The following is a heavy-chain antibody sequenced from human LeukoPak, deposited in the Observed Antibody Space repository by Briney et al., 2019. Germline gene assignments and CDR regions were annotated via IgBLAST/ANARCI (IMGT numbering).Heavy chain of an antibody. Sequence: GGSLKLSCAASAFSFNTYGMHWVRQAPGKGLQWVAFIRYNGNDQYYADSVKGRFTISRDNSKNMVFLQMNSLRIEDTAMYYCAKDIGYSYGYGLLDYFDYWGQGTLVTVSS. D-gene: IGHD5-18*01. CDR2: IRYNGNDQ. J-gene: IGHJ4*02. V-gene: IGHV3-30*02. CDR1: AFSFNTYG. CDR3: AKDIGYSYGYGLLDYFDY.